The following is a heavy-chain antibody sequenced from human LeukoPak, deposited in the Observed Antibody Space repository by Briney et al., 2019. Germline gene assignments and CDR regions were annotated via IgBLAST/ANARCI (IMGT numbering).Heavy chain of an antibody. Sequence: SVKVSCKASGGTFTSYAISWVRQAPGQGLEWMGRIIPIFGTANYAQKFQGRVTITMDESTSTAYIELSSLRSEDTAVYYCTREAVTIFRVVIEGWDPWFDPWVQGTLVTVSS. CDR2: IIPIFGTA. CDR3: TREAVTIFRVVIEGWDPWFDP. CDR1: GGTFTSYA. J-gene: IGHJ5*02. D-gene: IGHD3-3*01. V-gene: IGHV1-69*05.